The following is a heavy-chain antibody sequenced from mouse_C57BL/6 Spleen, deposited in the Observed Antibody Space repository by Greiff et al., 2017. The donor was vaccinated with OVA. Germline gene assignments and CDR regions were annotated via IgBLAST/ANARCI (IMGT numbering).Heavy chain of an antibody. CDR1: GFTFSSYT. D-gene: IGHD1-1*01. CDR2: ISGGGGNT. CDR3: ARLTTVVLNWYFDV. J-gene: IGHJ1*03. Sequence: EVQRVESGGGLVKPGGSLKLSCAASGFTFSSYTMSWVRQTPEKRLEWVATISGGGGNTYYPGSVKGRFTISRDNAKNTLYLQMSSLRSEDTALYYCARLTTVVLNWYFDVWGTGTTVTVSS. V-gene: IGHV5-9*01.